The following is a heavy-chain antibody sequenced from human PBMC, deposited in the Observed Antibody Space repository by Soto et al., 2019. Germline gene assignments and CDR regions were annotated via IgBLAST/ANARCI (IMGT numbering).Heavy chain of an antibody. Sequence: LRLSCAASGFTFDDYAMHWVRQAPGKGLEWVSGVSWDSAKRAYADSVKGRFTISRDNAKNSLYLQMNSLRAEDTALYYCAKAHYYSSGSYNAWGQGTLVTVSS. V-gene: IGHV3-9*01. D-gene: IGHD3-10*01. J-gene: IGHJ5*02. CDR2: VSWDSAKR. CDR3: AKAHYYSSGSYNA. CDR1: GFTFDDYA.